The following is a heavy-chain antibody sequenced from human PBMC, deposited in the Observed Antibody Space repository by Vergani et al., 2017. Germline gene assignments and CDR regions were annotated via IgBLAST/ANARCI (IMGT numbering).Heavy chain of an antibody. Sequence: QVQLVESGGGAVEPGRSPRLSRAAPGFTFRSYAMHWVRQAPGKGLEWVAVISYDGSNKYYADSVKGRFTISRDNSKNSLYLQMISLRAEDTAVYDCGREVAVAGFDPWGQGTLVTVSS. CDR1: GFTFRSYA. J-gene: IGHJ5*02. CDR2: ISYDGSNK. V-gene: IGHV3-30-3*01. CDR3: GREVAVAGFDP. D-gene: IGHD6-19*01.